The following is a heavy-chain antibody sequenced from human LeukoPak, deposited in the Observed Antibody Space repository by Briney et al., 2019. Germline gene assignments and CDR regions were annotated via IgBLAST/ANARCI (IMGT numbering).Heavy chain of an antibody. CDR2: IYYSGST. D-gene: IGHD3-22*01. CDR1: GGSISSGGYY. CDR3: ARNTYYYDGSGYYYDAFDI. J-gene: IGHJ3*02. V-gene: IGHV4-31*03. Sequence: PSQTLSLTCTVSGGSISSGGYYWSWIRQHPGKGLEWIGYIYYSGSTYYNPSPKSRVTISVDTSKNHFSLILSSVTAADTAVYYCARNTYYYDGSGYYYDAFDIWGQGTMVTVSS.